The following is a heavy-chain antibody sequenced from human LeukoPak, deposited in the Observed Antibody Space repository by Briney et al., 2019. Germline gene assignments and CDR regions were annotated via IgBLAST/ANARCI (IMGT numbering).Heavy chain of an antibody. CDR2: ISYDGSNK. D-gene: IGHD6-13*01. V-gene: IGHV3-30*09. J-gene: IGHJ4*02. CDR1: GFTFSSYA. Sequence: PGRSLRLSCAASGFTFSSYAVHWVRQAPGKGLEWVAVISYDGSNKYYADSVKGRFAISRDNSKNTLYLQMNSLRAEDTAVYYCAGAFLAAAGTSHFVYWGQGTLVTVSS. CDR3: AGAFLAAAGTSHFVY.